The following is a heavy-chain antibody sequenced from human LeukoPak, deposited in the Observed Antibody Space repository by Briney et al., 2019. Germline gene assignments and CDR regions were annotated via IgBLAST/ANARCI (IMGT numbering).Heavy chain of an antibody. CDR3: ARHTKVVPAAIEGYYYYYMDV. J-gene: IGHJ6*03. Sequence: SVKVSCKASGGTFSSYAISWVRQAPGQGLEWMGGIIPIFGTANYAQKFQGRVTITADESTSTAYMELSSLRSGDTAVYYCARHTKVVPAAIEGYYYYYMDVWGKGTTVTVSS. CDR2: IIPIFGTA. CDR1: GGTFSSYA. V-gene: IGHV1-69*01. D-gene: IGHD2-2*02.